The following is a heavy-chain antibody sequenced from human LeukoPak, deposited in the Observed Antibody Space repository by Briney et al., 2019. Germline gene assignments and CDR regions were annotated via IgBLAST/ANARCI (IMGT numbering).Heavy chain of an antibody. CDR1: GFTVSQHW. CDR3: ARGHYGLGI. Sequence: PGGSLRLSCVASGFTVSQHWTTWVRQAPGKGLEWVAHINADGSERDSVDSGTGRFTISKDNAKNSVYLQLSSLRAEDTARYYCARGHYGLGIWGQGTMVTVSS. V-gene: IGHV3-7*01. D-gene: IGHD4-17*01. CDR2: INADGSER. J-gene: IGHJ3*02.